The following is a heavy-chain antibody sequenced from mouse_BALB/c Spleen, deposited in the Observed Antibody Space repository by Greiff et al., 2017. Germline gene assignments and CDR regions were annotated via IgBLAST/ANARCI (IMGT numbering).Heavy chain of an antibody. CDR2: IRLKSNNYAT. CDR1: GFTFSNYW. J-gene: IGHJ2*01. V-gene: IGHV6-6*02. Sequence: EVKLEESGGGLVQPGGSMKLSCVASGFTFSNYWMNWVRQSPEKGLEWVAEIRLKSNNYATHYAESVKGRFTISRDDSKSSVYLQMNNLRAEDTGIYYCTSSYGNYGYWGQGTTLTVSS. CDR3: TSSYGNYGY. D-gene: IGHD2-10*01.